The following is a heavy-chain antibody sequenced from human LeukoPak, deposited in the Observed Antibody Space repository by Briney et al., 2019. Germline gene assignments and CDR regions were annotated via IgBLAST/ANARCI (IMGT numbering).Heavy chain of an antibody. V-gene: IGHV4-39*01. Sequence: SETLSLTCTVSGGSISSSTYYWGWIRQPPGKGLEWIGNIYYSGNTYYNPSLKSRVTISVDTSKNQFSLKLSSVTAADTAVYYCARSTYSSGPVDYWGQGTLVTVSS. CDR2: IYYSGNT. J-gene: IGHJ4*02. CDR1: GGSISSSTYY. D-gene: IGHD6-19*01. CDR3: ARSTYSSGPVDY.